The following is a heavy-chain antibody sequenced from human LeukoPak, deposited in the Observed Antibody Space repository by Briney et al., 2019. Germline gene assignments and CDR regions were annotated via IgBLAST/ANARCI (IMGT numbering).Heavy chain of an antibody. V-gene: IGHV4-38-2*01. J-gene: IGHJ5*02. CDR2: IYHSGST. Sequence: PSGTLSLTCAVSGYSISSGYYWGWIRQPPGKGLEWIGSIYHSGSTYYNPSLKSRVTISVDTSKNQFSLKLSSVTAADTAVYYCARLFLGTIWFHPWGQGTLVTVSS. CDR1: GYSISSGYY. CDR3: ARLFLGTIWFHP. D-gene: IGHD5-24*01.